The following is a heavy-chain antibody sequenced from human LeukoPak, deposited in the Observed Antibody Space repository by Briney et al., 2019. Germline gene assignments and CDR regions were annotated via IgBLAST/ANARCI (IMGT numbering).Heavy chain of an antibody. V-gene: IGHV3-23*01. CDR2: ISVGSGGST. J-gene: IGHJ4*02. CDR3: AKTTGGSYKGFFDY. D-gene: IGHD1-26*01. Sequence: GGSLRLSCAASGFTFSTYAMSWVRQAPGKGLEWVSSISVGSGGSTNYADSVQGRFTISRDNSKNTLNWQMNSLRAEDTAVYYCAKTTGGSYKGFFDYWGQGTLVTVSS. CDR1: GFTFSTYA.